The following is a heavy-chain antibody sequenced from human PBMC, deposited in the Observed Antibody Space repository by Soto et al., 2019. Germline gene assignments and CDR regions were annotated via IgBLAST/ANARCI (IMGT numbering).Heavy chain of an antibody. D-gene: IGHD4-4*01. CDR1: DGSVTGYC. J-gene: IGHJ4*02. CDR3: ARVPDYSKVGY. V-gene: IGHV4-59*02. Sequence: QVQLQESGPGLVKPSETLPLTCSVSDGSVTGYCWSWIRQPPGKGLEWIGCIDYNGIAHYNPSLTSRVTRSLDTSNKHFSLKRSSVTATDTAVYSCARVPDYSKVGYWGQGTLVTVSS. CDR2: IDYNGIA.